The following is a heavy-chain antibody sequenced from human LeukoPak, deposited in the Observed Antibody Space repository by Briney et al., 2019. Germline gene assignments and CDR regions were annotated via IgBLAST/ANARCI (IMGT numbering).Heavy chain of an antibody. Sequence: LETLSLTCAVYGGSFSGYYWSWIRQPPGKGLEWIGEINHSGSTNYNPSLKSRVTISVDTSKNQFSLKLSSVTAADTAVYYCARLPCNYGDPLDYWGQGTLVTVSS. D-gene: IGHD4-17*01. J-gene: IGHJ4*02. V-gene: IGHV4-34*01. CDR2: INHSGST. CDR3: ARLPCNYGDPLDY. CDR1: GGSFSGYY.